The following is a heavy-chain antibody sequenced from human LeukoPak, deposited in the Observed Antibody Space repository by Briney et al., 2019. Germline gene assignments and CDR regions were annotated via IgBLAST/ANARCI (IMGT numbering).Heavy chain of an antibody. D-gene: IGHD3-3*01. CDR3: ARLGIISGITIFGVVNKDWFDP. CDR1: GGSISSSSYY. J-gene: IGHJ5*02. Sequence: TSETLSLTCTVSGGSISSSSYYWGWIRQPPGKGLEWIGSIYYSGSTYYNPSLKSRVTISVDTSKNQFSLKLSSVTAADTAVYYCARLGIISGITIFGVVNKDWFDPWGQGTLVTVSS. CDR2: IYYSGST. V-gene: IGHV4-39*01.